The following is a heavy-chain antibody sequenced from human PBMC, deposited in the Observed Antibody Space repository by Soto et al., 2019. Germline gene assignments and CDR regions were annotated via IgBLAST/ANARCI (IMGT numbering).Heavy chain of an antibody. CDR3: ARVHSSGWYVEPYDA. D-gene: IGHD6-19*01. V-gene: IGHV3-9*01. CDR2: INWNGAYS. J-gene: IGHJ3*01. CDR1: GFKFDDYA. Sequence: EVQLVESGGNLARPGESLRLSCTASGFKFDDYAFHWVRQAPGKGPEWVSGINWNGAYSGYADSVKGRFTISRDNAGNSFYLPMDTLRPEDTALYYCARVHSSGWYVEPYDAWGQGTMVTVSS.